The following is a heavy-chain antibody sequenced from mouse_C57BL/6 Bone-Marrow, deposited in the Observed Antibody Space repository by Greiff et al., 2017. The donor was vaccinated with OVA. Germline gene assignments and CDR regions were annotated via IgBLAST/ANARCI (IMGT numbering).Heavy chain of an antibody. CDR1: GYTFTEYT. CDR2: FYPGSGSI. J-gene: IGHJ2*01. D-gene: IGHD1-1*01. Sequence: QVQLKESGAELVKPGASVKLSCKASGYTFTEYTIHWVKQRSGQGLEWIGWFYPGSGSIKYNEKFKDKATLTADKSSSTVYMEISRLTSEDSAVYFCARHEAHYYYGSPPLVDFWGQGTALTVSS. CDR3: ARHEAHYYYGSPPLVDF. V-gene: IGHV1-62-2*01.